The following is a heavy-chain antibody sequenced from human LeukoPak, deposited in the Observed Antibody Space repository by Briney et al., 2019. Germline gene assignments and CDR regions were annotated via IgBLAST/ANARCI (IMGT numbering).Heavy chain of an antibody. CDR1: GFTVSSNY. D-gene: IGHD3-22*01. CDR2: IYSGGST. CDR3: LIISSGYYTLFDY. J-gene: IGHJ4*02. V-gene: IGHV3-66*01. Sequence: PGGSLRLSCAASGFTVSSNYMSWVRQAPGKGQEWVSVIYSGGSTYYADSVKGRFTISRDNSKNTLYLQMNSLRAEDTAVYYCLIISSGYYTLFDYWGQGTLVTVSS.